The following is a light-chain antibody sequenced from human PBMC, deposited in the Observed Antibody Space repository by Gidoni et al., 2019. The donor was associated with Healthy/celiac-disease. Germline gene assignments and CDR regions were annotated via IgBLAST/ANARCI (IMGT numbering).Light chain of an antibody. CDR3: QQRSNWLT. J-gene: IGKJ4*01. V-gene: IGKV3-11*01. CDR2: DAS. Sequence: EIALTQSPATLSLSPGVRATLSCRASRSVSSYLAWYQQKPGHAPRLLIYDASNRTTGIPARFSSSGSGTDITLTSSSLEHEDFTDYYCQQRSNWLTFGGGTKVEIK. CDR1: RSVSSY.